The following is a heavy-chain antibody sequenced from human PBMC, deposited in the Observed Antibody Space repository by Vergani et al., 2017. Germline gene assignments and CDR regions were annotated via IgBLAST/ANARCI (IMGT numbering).Heavy chain of an antibody. J-gene: IGHJ5*02. Sequence: EVQLVESGGGLVQPGRSLRLSCAASGFTFDDYAMHWVRQAPGKGLEWVSGISWNSGSIGYADSVKGRFPISRDNAKNSLYLQMNSLRAEDTAVYYCAREEGKQGWHIVVVTAGGWFDPWGQGTLVTVSS. CDR1: GFTFDDYA. CDR2: ISWNSGSI. D-gene: IGHD2-21*02. CDR3: AREEGKQGWHIVVVTAGGWFDP. V-gene: IGHV3-9*01.